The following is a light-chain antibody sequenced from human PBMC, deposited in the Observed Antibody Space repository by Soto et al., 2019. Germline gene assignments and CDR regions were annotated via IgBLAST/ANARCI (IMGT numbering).Light chain of an antibody. J-gene: IGLJ3*02. CDR1: SSDVGGYNY. CDR3: SSYAGSNNLGV. V-gene: IGLV2-8*01. Sequence: QSALTQPPSASGSPGQSVTISCTGTSSDVGGYNYVSWYQQHPGKAPKLMIYELSKRPSGVPDRFSGSKSGNTASLTVSGLQAEDEADYYCSSYAGSNNLGVFGGGTQLTVL. CDR2: ELS.